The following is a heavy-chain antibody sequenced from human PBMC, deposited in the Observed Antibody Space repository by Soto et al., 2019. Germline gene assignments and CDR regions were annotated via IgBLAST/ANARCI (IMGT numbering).Heavy chain of an antibody. CDR2: IKQDGSEK. J-gene: IGHJ6*03. Sequence: TGGSLRLSCTASGFTFSSYWMSWVRQAPGKGPEWVANIKQDGSEKYYVDSVKGRFTISRDNAKNSLYLQMNSLRAEDTAVYYCASTDYSNYRNYYYYYMDVWGKGTTVTVSS. CDR3: ASTDYSNYRNYYYYYMDV. D-gene: IGHD4-4*01. V-gene: IGHV3-7*01. CDR1: GFTFSSYW.